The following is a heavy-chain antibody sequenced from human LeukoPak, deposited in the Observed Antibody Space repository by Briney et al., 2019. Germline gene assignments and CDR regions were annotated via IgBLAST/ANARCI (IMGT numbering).Heavy chain of an antibody. CDR1: GFTFSSYS. CDR2: ISSSSTYI. D-gene: IGHD6-19*01. J-gene: IGHJ5*02. V-gene: IGHV3-21*06. Sequence: GGSLRLSCAAWGFTFSSYSMNWVRQAPGKGLEWVSSISSSSTYIYYADSVRGRFTISRDNAKNSLYLQMNSLGAEDTAVYYCASVKLAAWGQGTLVTVSS. CDR3: ASVKLAA.